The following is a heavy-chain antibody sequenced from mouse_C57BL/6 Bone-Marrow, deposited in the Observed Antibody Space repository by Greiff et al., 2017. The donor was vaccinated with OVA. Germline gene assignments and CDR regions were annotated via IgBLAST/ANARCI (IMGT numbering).Heavy chain of an antibody. J-gene: IGHJ3*01. CDR2: INPGSGGT. CDR3: ARMYYGSSWFAY. V-gene: IGHV1-54*01. Sequence: VNVVESGAELVRPGTSVKVSCKASGYAFTNYLIEWVKQRPGQGLEWIGVINPGSGGTNYNETFKGKATLTADKSSSTGYMQLRILTSEASAVYFCARMYYGSSWFAYWGQGTLVTVSA. D-gene: IGHD1-1*01. CDR1: GYAFTNYL.